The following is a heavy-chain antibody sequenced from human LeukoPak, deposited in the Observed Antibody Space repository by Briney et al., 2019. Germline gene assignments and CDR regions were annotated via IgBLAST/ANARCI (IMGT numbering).Heavy chain of an antibody. D-gene: IGHD3-3*01. V-gene: IGHV1-18*01. Sequence: ASVKVSCKASGYTFTNYGISWVRQAPGQGLEWMGWISAYNGNTNYAQKLQGRVTMTTETSTSTDYMELRSLRYDDTAVYYCARDFEGITIFGVVTQDYYYYYGMDVWGQGTTVTVSS. J-gene: IGHJ6*02. CDR1: GYTFTNYG. CDR2: ISAYNGNT. CDR3: ARDFEGITIFGVVTQDYYYYYGMDV.